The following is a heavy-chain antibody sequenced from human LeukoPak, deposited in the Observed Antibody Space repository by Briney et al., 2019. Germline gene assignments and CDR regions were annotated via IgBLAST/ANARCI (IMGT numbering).Heavy chain of an antibody. Sequence: SETLSLTCTVSGGSISSGDYYWSWIRQPPGKGLEWIGYIYYSGSTYYNPSLKSRVTISVDTSKNQFSLKLSSVTAADTAVYYCARDRLGRSCYNYYYGMDVWGQGTTVTVSS. J-gene: IGHJ6*02. V-gene: IGHV4-30-4*01. CDR3: ARDRLGRSCYNYYYGMDV. D-gene: IGHD3-10*01. CDR1: GGSISSGDYY. CDR2: IYYSGST.